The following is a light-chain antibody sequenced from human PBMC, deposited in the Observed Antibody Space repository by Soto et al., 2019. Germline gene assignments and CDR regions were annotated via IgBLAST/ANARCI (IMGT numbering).Light chain of an antibody. J-gene: IGKJ2*01. CDR1: QSLLYSSNNKNS. Sequence: DIVMTQSPDSLAVSLGERATINCKSSQSLLYSSNNKNSLAWYQQKPGQPPKLLIYWASTRESGVPDRFRVSGSATDFTLTISSLQAEDVAVYYCQQGYRSPFTFGQGTKVGIK. CDR2: WAS. CDR3: QQGYRSPFT. V-gene: IGKV4-1*01.